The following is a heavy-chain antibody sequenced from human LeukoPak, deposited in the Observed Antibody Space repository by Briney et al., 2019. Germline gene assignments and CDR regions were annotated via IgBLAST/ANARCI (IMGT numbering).Heavy chain of an antibody. CDR3: ARAGLGSAFDN. CDR2: ISGSGGST. CDR1: GFTFSSYA. J-gene: IGHJ4*02. Sequence: GGSLRLSCAASGFTFSSYALSWVRQPPAQGLECVSAISGSGGSTYSADSFKGRFTISRDNSKNPLYLQINSLRTDDTAVFYCARAGLGSAFDNWGQGTLVTVSS. D-gene: IGHD6-19*01. V-gene: IGHV3-23*01.